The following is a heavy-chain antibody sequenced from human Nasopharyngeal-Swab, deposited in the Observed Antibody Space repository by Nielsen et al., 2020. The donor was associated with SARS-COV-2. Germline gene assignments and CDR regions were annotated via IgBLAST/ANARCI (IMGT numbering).Heavy chain of an antibody. CDR2: IKTNTGHP. J-gene: IGHJ6*02. Sequence: VRQAPGQGLEGMGWIKTNTGHPTYAKGFTGRFVFSLDTSVSTAYLQISSPKAEDTAVYNCARAGRGSSSWYVMDYYYGMDVWGQGTTVTVSS. D-gene: IGHD6-13*01. V-gene: IGHV7-4-1*02. CDR3: ARAGRGSSSWYVMDYYYGMDV.